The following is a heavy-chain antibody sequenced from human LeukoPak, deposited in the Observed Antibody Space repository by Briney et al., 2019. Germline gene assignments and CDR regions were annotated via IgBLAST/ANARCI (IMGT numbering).Heavy chain of an antibody. D-gene: IGHD2-2*01. CDR3: ARGPPDIVVVPAAMGWFDP. CDR1: GGSFSGYY. J-gene: IGHJ5*02. V-gene: IGHV4-34*01. CDR2: MNHSGST. Sequence: SETLSLTCAVYGGSFSGYYWSWIRQPPGKGLEWIGEMNHSGSTNYNPSLKSRVTISVDTSKNQFSLKLSSVTAADTAVYYCARGPPDIVVVPAAMGWFDPWGQGTLVTVSS.